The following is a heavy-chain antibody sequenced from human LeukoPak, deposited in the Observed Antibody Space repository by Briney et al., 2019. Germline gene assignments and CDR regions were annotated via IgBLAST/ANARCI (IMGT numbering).Heavy chain of an antibody. CDR3: ARGTGAYYYL. CDR2: IYYSGST. Sequence: SETLSLTCTVSGGSISDYYWSWIRQPPGKGLEWIGYIYYSGSTKYNPYLKSRVTISIDTSKNQFSLKLSSVTAADTALYYCARGTGAYYYLWGQGTLVTVSS. V-gene: IGHV4-59*01. D-gene: IGHD2-21*01. CDR1: GGSISDYY. J-gene: IGHJ5*02.